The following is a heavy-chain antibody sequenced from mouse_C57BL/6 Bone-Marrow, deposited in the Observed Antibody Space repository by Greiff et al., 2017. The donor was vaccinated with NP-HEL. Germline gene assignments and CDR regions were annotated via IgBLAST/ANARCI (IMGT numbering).Heavy chain of an antibody. V-gene: IGHV5-17*01. D-gene: IGHD1-1*01. CDR2: ISSGSSTI. CDR3: ARGGYGSNNYFDY. Sequence: EVHLVESGGGLVKPGGSLKLSCAASGFTFSDYGMHWVRQAPEKGLEWVAYISSGSSTIYYADTVKGRFTISRDNAKNTLFLQMTSLRSEDTAMYYCARGGYGSNNYFDYWGQGTTLTVSS. J-gene: IGHJ2*01. CDR1: GFTFSDYG.